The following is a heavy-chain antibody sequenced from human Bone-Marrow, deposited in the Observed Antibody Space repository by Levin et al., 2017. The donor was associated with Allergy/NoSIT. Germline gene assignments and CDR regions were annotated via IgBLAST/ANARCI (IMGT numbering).Heavy chain of an antibody. Sequence: PGGSLRLSCAASGFTFSSYGMHWVRQAPGKGLEWVAVISYDGSNKYYADSVKGRFTISRDNSKNTLYLQMNSLRAEDTAVYYCAILSPGYWGQGTLVTVSS. J-gene: IGHJ4*02. CDR3: AILSPGY. CDR2: ISYDGSNK. CDR1: GFTFSSYG. V-gene: IGHV3-30*03.